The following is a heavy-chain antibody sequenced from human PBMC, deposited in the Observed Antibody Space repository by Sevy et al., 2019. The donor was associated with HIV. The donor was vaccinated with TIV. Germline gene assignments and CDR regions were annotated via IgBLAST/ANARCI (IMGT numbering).Heavy chain of an antibody. J-gene: IGHJ1*01. CDR1: GFTFSRSA. CDR2: IAVGTGKT. D-gene: IGHD3-16*01. V-gene: IGHV1-58*01. CDR3: AAGDIPTNSRYVY. Sequence: ASVKVSCKTSGFTFSRSAVQWVRRARGQRLEWIGWIAVGTGKTDYAQNFQDRVTITRDMSTRMAYMEVTSLRSEDTAIYYCAAGDIPTNSRYVYWGQGTLVTVSS.